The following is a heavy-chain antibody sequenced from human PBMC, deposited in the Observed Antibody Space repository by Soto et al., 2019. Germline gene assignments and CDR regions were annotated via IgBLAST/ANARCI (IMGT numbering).Heavy chain of an antibody. CDR2: ISSSGGST. CDR3: AREGSMIVDTPPEYFQH. V-gene: IGHV3-23*01. D-gene: IGHD3-22*01. Sequence: GGSLRLSCAASGFTFSTYAMSWVRQAPGKGLEWVSGISSSGGSTNHADSVKGRFIISRDNSKNMVYLQMNSLRDEDTAVYYCAREGSMIVDTPPEYFQHWGQGTLVTVSS. J-gene: IGHJ1*01. CDR1: GFTFSTYA.